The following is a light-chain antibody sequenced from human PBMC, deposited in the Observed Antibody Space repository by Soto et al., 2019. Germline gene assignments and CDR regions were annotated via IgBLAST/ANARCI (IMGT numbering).Light chain of an antibody. CDR1: SSDVGTYNH. V-gene: IGLV2-23*02. CDR2: EVT. Sequence: QSTLTQPASVSGSPGQSITISCTGTSSDVGTYNHVSWYQQYPGKAPKLMIYEVTKRPSGVSDRFSGSKSGNTASLTISGLQAEDEADYYCSSYMSTRTSHWVFGGGTKLTVL. CDR3: SSYMSTRTSHWV. J-gene: IGLJ3*02.